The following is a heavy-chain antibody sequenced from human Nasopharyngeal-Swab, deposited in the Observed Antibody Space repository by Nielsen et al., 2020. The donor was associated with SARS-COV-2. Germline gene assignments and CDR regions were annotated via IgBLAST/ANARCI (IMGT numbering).Heavy chain of an antibody. CDR3: PRDRGYSGYDSSPYYYYGMDV. CDR2: ISAYNGNT. D-gene: IGHD5-12*01. V-gene: IGHV1-18*01. J-gene: IGHJ6*02. Sequence: WVRQAPGQGLEWMGWISAYNGNTNYAQKLQGRVTMTTDTSTSTAYMELRSLRSDDTAVYYCPRDRGYSGYDSSPYYYYGMDVWGQGTTVTVSS.